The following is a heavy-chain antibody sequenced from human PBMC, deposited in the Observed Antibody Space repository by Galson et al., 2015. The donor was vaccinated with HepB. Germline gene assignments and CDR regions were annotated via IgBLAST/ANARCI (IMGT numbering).Heavy chain of an antibody. Sequence: SVKVSCKASGSILTTYGISWVRQAPGQGLGWMGWISTYNGNTNYARKVQDRVTMTTDTSTSTAYMDLRSLRSDDTAVYYCARRRYYTSGSSFAFDIWGQGTMVTVSS. CDR3: ARRRYYTSGSSFAFDI. CDR2: ISTYNGNT. CDR1: GSILTTYG. J-gene: IGHJ3*02. V-gene: IGHV1-18*01. D-gene: IGHD3-10*01.